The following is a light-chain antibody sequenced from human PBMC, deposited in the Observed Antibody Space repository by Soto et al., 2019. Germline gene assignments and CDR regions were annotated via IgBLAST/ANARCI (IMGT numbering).Light chain of an antibody. J-gene: IGLJ1*01. CDR2: LEGSGSY. V-gene: IGLV4-60*03. CDR3: ETWDSNTRV. Sequence: QPVLTQSSSASASLGSSVKLTCTLSSGHSSYIIAWHQQQPGKAPRYLMKLEGSGSYNKGSGVPDRFSGSSSGTDRYLTISNLQSEDEADYYCETWDSNTRVFGTGIKLTVL. CDR1: SGHSSYI.